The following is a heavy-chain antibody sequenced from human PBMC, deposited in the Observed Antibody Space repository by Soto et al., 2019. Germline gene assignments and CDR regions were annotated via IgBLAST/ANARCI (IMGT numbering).Heavy chain of an antibody. CDR1: GFSFSIYA. D-gene: IGHD3-22*01. Sequence: GGSLRLSCAASGFSFSIYAMNWVRQAPGKGLEWVSGISGGGGSTYHADSVKGRFTISRDNSKNTLYLQMNSLRAEDTAVYYCARGAYYYDSSGLSYWGQGTLVTVS. CDR3: ARGAYYYDSSGLSY. V-gene: IGHV3-23*01. CDR2: ISGGGGST. J-gene: IGHJ4*02.